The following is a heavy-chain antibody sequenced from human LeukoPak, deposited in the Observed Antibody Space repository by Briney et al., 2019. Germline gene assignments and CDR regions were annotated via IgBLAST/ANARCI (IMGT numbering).Heavy chain of an antibody. D-gene: IGHD3-16*01. CDR2: IYYSGST. CDR3: AKSPAGGNPKGDAFDI. V-gene: IGHV4-59*08. CDR1: GGSISSYY. Sequence: PSETLSLTCTVSGGSISSYYWSWIRQPPGKGLEWIGYIYYSGSTNYNPSLKSRVTISVDTSKNQFSLKLSSVTAADTAVYYCAKSPAGGNPKGDAFDIWGQGTMVTVSS. J-gene: IGHJ3*02.